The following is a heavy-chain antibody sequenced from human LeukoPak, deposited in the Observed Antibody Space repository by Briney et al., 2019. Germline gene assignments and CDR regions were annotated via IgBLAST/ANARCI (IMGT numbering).Heavy chain of an antibody. J-gene: IGHJ4*02. CDR1: GYTLTELS. D-gene: IGHD1-26*01. V-gene: IGHV1-24*01. CDR3: ATDLIVGATLGY. Sequence: ASVKVSCKVSGYTLTELSMHWVRQAPGKGLEWMGGFDPEDGETIYAQKFQGRVTMTEDTSTDTAYMELSSLRSEDTAVYYCATDLIVGATLGYWGQGILVTVSS. CDR2: FDPEDGET.